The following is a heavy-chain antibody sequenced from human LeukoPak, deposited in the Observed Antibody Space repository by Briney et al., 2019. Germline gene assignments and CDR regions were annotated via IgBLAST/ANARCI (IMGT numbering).Heavy chain of an antibody. D-gene: IGHD3-22*01. CDR1: RVPISIGGYS. CDR2: LYHSGNT. CDR3: AREGSGYLYDS. V-gene: IGHV4-30-2*01. J-gene: IGHJ4*02. Sequence: PPRTPSPTSTLSRVPISIGGYSSSWVRPPPGQGLEWVGYLYHSGNTYYNPSLESRVTISVDRSNNQFSLKLTSVSAADTAVYYCAREGSGYLYDSWGEGTLVTVSS.